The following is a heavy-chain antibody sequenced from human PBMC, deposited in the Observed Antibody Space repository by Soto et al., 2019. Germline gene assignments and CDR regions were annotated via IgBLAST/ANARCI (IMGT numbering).Heavy chain of an antibody. V-gene: IGHV2-70*04. D-gene: IGHD1-1*01. CDR3: AKTGTDGSWFDP. J-gene: IGHJ5*02. CDR1: GFSLSSIVMR. CDR2: IDWDDDK. Sequence: SVPTLVNPTQTLRLTFTFPGFSLSSIVMRVSWIRQPPGKALEWLARIDWDDDKYYSTSLRTRLTISKDTSKNQVVLTMTNMDPVDTATYYCAKTGTDGSWFDPWGQGTLVTISS.